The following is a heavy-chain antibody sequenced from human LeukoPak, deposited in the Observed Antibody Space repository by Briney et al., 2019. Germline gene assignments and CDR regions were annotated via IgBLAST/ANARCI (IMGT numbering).Heavy chain of an antibody. J-gene: IGHJ6*03. D-gene: IGHD3-10*01. CDR3: AKSANYYGSGSYPKYYYYMDV. CDR2: IRNDGSNK. V-gene: IGHV3-30*02. CDR1: GFTFSSYS. Sequence: PGGSLRLSCAASGFTFSSYSMNWVRQAPGKGLEWVAFIRNDGSNKYYADSVKGRFTISRDNSKNTLYLQMNSLRAEDTAVYYCAKSANYYGSGSYPKYYYYMDVWGKGTTVTVSS.